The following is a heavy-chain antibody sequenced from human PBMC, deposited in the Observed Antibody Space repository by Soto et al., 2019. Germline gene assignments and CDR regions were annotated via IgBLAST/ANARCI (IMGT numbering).Heavy chain of an antibody. CDR2: SFSACGA. J-gene: IGHJ4*02. CDR1: GFSLHHAGMG. D-gene: IGHD3-3*01. Sequence: HVTLSESGPVLVKPTETLTLTCSVSGFSLHHAGMGVSWIRQPPGKALEWLAHSFSACGAYYSTSLRSRLTITTDTPNSQVVLTMTNMHPVDTATYYCARILEAVSIIEYYFDYWGPGTLVTVSS. CDR3: ARILEAVSIIEYYFDY. V-gene: IGHV2-26*01.